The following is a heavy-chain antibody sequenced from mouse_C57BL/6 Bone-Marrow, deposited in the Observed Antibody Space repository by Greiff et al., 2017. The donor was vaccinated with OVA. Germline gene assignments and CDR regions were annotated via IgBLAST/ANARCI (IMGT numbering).Heavy chain of an antibody. CDR2: IYPGSGST. Sequence: QVQLQQPGAELVKPGASVKMSCKASGYTFTSYWLTWVKQRPGQGLAWLGDIYPGSGSTNYNEQFKSKATLTVDTSSSTAYMQLSRLTSEDSAVYYRVRGDDGFPFAYRGQGTLVTVSA. J-gene: IGHJ3*01. D-gene: IGHD2-3*01. CDR3: VRGDDGFPFAY. V-gene: IGHV1-55*01. CDR1: GYTFTSYW.